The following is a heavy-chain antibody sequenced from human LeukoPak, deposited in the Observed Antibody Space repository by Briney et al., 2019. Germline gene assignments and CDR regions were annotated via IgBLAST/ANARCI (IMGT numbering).Heavy chain of an antibody. CDR2: INPSGGST. D-gene: IGHD2-2*01. Sequence: ASVKVSCKASGYTFTSYYMHWVRQAPGPGLEWMGIINPSGGSTRYAQKFQGRVTMTRDPSPSTVYMELRSLRSEDTAVYYCARDGPIGSKDYWGQGTQVTVSS. CDR3: ARDGPIGSKDY. V-gene: IGHV1-46*01. J-gene: IGHJ4*02. CDR1: GYTFTSYY.